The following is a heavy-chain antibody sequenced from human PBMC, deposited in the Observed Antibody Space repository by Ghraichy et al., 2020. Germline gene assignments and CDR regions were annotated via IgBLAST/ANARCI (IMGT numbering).Heavy chain of an antibody. V-gene: IGHV1-69*13. D-gene: IGHD4-23*01. CDR1: GGTFSSYA. Sequence: SVKVSCKASGGTFSSYAISWVRQAPGQGLEWMGGIIPIFGTANYAQKFQGRVTITADESTSTAYMELSSLRSEDTAVYYCARVLFTGSNGYYYYYGMDVWGQGTTVTVSS. CDR3: ARVLFTGSNGYYYYYGMDV. CDR2: IIPIFGTA. J-gene: IGHJ6*02.